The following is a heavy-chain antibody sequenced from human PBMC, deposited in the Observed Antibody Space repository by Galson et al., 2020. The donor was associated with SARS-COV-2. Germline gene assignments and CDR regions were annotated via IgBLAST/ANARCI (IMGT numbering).Heavy chain of an antibody. Sequence: GGSLRLSCAASGFTFSSYAMHWVRQAPGKGLEWVAVISYDGSNKYYADSVKGRFTISRDNSKNTLYLQMNSLRAEDTAVYYCARDALGEDIVVVPAAVGYWGQGTLVTVSS. CDR3: ARDALGEDIVVVPAAVGY. J-gene: IGHJ4*02. CDR2: ISYDGSNK. V-gene: IGHV3-30-3*01. D-gene: IGHD2-2*01. CDR1: GFTFSSYA.